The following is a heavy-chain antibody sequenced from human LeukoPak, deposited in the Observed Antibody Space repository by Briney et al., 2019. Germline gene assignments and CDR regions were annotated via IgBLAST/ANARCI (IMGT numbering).Heavy chain of an antibody. Sequence: PGGSLRLSCAASGFTFSSYSMNWVRQAPGKGLEWVSSISSSSSYIYYADSVKGRFTISRDNAKNSLYLQMNSLRAEDTAVYYCARDFFPGVVSSRYYPTAFDYWGQGTLVTVSS. CDR1: GFTFSSYS. V-gene: IGHV3-21*01. J-gene: IGHJ4*02. CDR3: ARDFFPGVVSSRYYPTAFDY. CDR2: ISSSSSYI. D-gene: IGHD6-13*01.